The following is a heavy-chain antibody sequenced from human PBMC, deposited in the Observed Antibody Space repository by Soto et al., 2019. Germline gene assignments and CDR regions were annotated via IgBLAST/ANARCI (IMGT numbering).Heavy chain of an antibody. V-gene: IGHV4-31*03. Sequence: QVQLQESGPGLVKPSQTLSLTCTVSGGSISSGGYYWSWIRQHPGKGLEWIGYIYYSGSTYYNPSIKSRVTLSVDTSKNQFSLKLSSVTAADTAVYYCARVNYYDSSGYLAQNVFDIWGQGTMVTVSS. D-gene: IGHD3-22*01. J-gene: IGHJ3*02. CDR2: IYYSGST. CDR3: ARVNYYDSSGYLAQNVFDI. CDR1: GGSISSGGYY.